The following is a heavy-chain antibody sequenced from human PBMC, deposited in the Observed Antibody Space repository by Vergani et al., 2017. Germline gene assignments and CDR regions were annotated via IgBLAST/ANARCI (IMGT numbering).Heavy chain of an antibody. CDR3: ARDPGWGSGSYY. V-gene: IGHV4-34*01. Sequence: QVQLQQWGAGLLKPSETLSLTCAVYGGSFSGYYWSWIRQPPGKGLEWIGEINHSGSTNYNPSLKSRVTISVDTSKNQFSLKLSSVTAADTAVYYCARDPGWGSGSYYWGQGTLVTVSS. J-gene: IGHJ4*02. D-gene: IGHD3-10*01. CDR1: GGSFSGYY. CDR2: INHSGST.